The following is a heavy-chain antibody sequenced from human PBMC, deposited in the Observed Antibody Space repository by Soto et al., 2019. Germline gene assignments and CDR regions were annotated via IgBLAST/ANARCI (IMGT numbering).Heavy chain of an antibody. D-gene: IGHD3-3*01. CDR1: GGSIINGDTY. CDR2: IYYSGST. J-gene: IGHJ6*03. Sequence: SETLSLTCTVSGGSIINGDTYLNWIRQPPGKGLEWIGYIYYSGSTNYNPSLKSRVTISVDTSKNQFSLKLSSVTAADTAVYYCATRAADYNFWSGYYSYYYFMDVWGKGTTVTVSS. CDR3: ATRAADYNFWSGYYSYYYFMDV. V-gene: IGHV4-61*08.